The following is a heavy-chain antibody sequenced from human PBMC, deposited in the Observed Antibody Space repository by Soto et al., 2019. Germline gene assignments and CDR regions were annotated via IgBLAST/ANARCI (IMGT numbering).Heavy chain of an antibody. CDR2: INPNSGNT. CDR1: GYTFTSYD. D-gene: IGHD3-3*01. V-gene: IGHV1-8*01. CDR3: ARGPYYDFWSGYLEDAFDI. J-gene: IGHJ3*02. Sequence: ASVKVSCKASGYTFTSYDINWVRQATGQGLEWMGWINPNSGNTGYAQKFQGRVTMTRNTSISTAYMELSSLRSEDTAVYYCARGPYYDFWSGYLEDAFDIWGQGTMVTVSS.